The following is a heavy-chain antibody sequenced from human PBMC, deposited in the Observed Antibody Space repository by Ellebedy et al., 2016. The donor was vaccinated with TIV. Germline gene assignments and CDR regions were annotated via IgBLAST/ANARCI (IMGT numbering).Heavy chain of an antibody. CDR1: GYSFTSYW. Sequence: GESLKISXKGSGYSFTSYWIGWVRQMPGKGLEWMGIIYPGDSDTRYSPSFQGQVTISADKSISTAYLQWSSLKASDTAMYYCARSGGRYCSGGSCYSHYYYGMDVWGQGTTVTVSS. CDR2: IYPGDSDT. CDR3: ARSGGRYCSGGSCYSHYYYGMDV. V-gene: IGHV5-51*01. D-gene: IGHD2-15*01. J-gene: IGHJ6*02.